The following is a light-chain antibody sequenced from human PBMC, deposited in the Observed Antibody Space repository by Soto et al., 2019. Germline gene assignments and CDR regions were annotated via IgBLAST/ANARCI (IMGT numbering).Light chain of an antibody. J-gene: IGKJ1*01. CDR3: QQYVSSVT. CDR1: QSVDSSF. CDR2: GAS. Sequence: EIVLTQSPGSLSLSPGERATLSCRASQSVDSSFFAWYQQKPGQAPRLLISGASNRATGIPDRFSGSGSGTDFTLTISRLEPEDFAVYYCQQYVSSVTFGQGTKVEI. V-gene: IGKV3-20*01.